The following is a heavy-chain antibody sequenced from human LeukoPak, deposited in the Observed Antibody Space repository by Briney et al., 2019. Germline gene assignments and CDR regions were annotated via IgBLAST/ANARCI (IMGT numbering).Heavy chain of an antibody. CDR3: SKWKAIVLVPAARSPIDY. Sequence: PGGSVRLSCAASGFTVSSNYMSWVRQAPGKGLEWVSVIYSGGSTYYADSVKGRFTISRDNSKNTLYLQMNSLRAEDTAVYYCSKWKAIVLVPAARSPIDYWGQGTLVTVSS. CDR1: GFTVSSNY. V-gene: IGHV3-53*01. CDR2: IYSGGST. D-gene: IGHD2-2*01. J-gene: IGHJ4*02.